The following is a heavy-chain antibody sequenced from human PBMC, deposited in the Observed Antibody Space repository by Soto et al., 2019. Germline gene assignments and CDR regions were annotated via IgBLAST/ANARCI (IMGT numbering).Heavy chain of an antibody. J-gene: IGHJ5*02. D-gene: IGHD2-15*01. CDR3: ARVRYCSGGSCYPRFDP. Sequence: QVQLQESGPGLVKPSQTLSLTCTVSGGSISSGGYYWSWIRQHPGKGLEWIGYIYYSGSTYYNPSLKSRVIISVDTSKNQFSLKLSSVTAAVTAVYYCARVRYCSGGSCYPRFDPWGQGTLVTVSS. V-gene: IGHV4-31*03. CDR1: GGSISSGGYY. CDR2: IYYSGST.